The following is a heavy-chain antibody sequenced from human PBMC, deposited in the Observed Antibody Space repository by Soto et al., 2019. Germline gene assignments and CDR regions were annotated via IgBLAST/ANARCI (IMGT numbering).Heavy chain of an antibody. J-gene: IGHJ4*02. D-gene: IGHD3-22*01. CDR3: ARGPTDYYDNSANYFLDY. CDR1: GYTFITYG. Sequence: QVPLVQSGAEVKKPGASVKVSCKAPGYTFITYGVSWVRQAPGQGLDWLGWISTYNGNTRYAERLQGRVTMTTDTTTNTAYMELRNLRSDDTAVYYCARGPTDYYDNSANYFLDYWGQGTLVTVSS. V-gene: IGHV1-18*01. CDR2: ISTYNGNT.